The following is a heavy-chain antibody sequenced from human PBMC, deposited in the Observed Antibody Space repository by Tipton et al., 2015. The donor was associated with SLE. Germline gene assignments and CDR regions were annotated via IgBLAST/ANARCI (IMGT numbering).Heavy chain of an antibody. CDR3: ASPYGGDYYDSSGYHL. J-gene: IGHJ4*02. CDR2: IYTDGST. V-gene: IGHV3-66*02. D-gene: IGHD3-22*01. Sequence: GSLRLSCEASGFTVSSNYMSWVRQAPGKGLEWVSVIYTDGSTHSADSVKGRFTISRDISKNTLYLQMSSLRPDDTAVYFCASPYGGDYYDSSGYHLWGQGTLVTVSS. CDR1: GFTVSSNY.